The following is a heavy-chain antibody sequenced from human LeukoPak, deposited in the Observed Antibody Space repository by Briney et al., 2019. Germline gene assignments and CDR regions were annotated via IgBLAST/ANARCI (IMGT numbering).Heavy chain of an antibody. Sequence: GRSLRLSCTASGFSFGDYAMTWVRQAPGKGLEWVGFIRSKGYGGTTEYAASVKGRFIISRDDSKSIAYLQMNSLQTEDTAVYYCTRGPVLGAAAGKYYYMDVWGKGTTVTISS. D-gene: IGHD6-13*01. CDR1: GFSFGDYA. V-gene: IGHV3-49*04. CDR3: TRGPVLGAAAGKYYYMDV. J-gene: IGHJ6*03. CDR2: IRSKGYGGTT.